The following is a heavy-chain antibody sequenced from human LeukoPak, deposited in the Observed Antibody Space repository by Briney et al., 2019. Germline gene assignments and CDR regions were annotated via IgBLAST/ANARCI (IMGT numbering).Heavy chain of an antibody. D-gene: IGHD6-19*01. CDR3: ARSIAVAGSPSDY. CDR2: ISGSASGGT. CDR1: GFPFSTND. J-gene: IGHJ4*02. V-gene: IGHV3-23*01. Sequence: GGSLRLSCAASGFPFSTNDMSWVRQAPGKGLEWVSAISGSASGGTTYEDSVKGRFTISRDNSKGTLYLQMNSLRAEDTAVYYCARSIAVAGSPSDYWGQGTLVTVSS.